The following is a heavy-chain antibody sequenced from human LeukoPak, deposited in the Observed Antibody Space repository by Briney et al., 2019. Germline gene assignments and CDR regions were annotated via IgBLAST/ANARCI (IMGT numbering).Heavy chain of an antibody. J-gene: IGHJ4*02. CDR2: ISSSGSTI. D-gene: IGHD3-10*01. CDR1: GFTFSSYE. CDR3: ANLKFRVRGPRGVAY. V-gene: IGHV3-48*03. Sequence: GGSLRLSCAASGFTFSSYEMNWVRQAPGKGLEWVSYISSSGSTIYYADSVKGRFTISRDNAKNSLYLQMNSLRADDTAIYYCANLKFRVRGPRGVAYWGQGTLVTVSS.